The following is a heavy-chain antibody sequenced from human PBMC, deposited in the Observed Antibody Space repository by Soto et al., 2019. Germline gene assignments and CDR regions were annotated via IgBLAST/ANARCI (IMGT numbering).Heavy chain of an antibody. CDR1: GFTFSSYA. V-gene: IGHV3-23*01. D-gene: IGHD3-10*01. CDR3: AKGRESRSDYNWFDP. J-gene: IGHJ5*02. Sequence: VGSLRLSCAASGFTFSSYAMSWVRQAPGKGLEWVSAISGSGGSTYYADSVKGRFTISRDNSKNTLYLQMNSLRAEDTAVYYCAKGRESRSDYNWFDPWGQGTLVTVSS. CDR2: ISGSGGST.